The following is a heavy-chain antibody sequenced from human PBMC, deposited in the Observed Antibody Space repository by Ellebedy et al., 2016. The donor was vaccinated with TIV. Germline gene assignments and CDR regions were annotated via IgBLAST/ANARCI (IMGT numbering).Heavy chain of an antibody. J-gene: IGHJ6*02. Sequence: SETLSLXXAVYGGSFSGYYWSWIRQHPGKGLEWIGYIYYSGSTYYNPSLKSRVTISVDTSKNQFSLKLSSVTAADTAVYYCARGSANYYYGMDVWGQGTTVTVSS. CDR3: ARGSANYYYGMDV. CDR2: IYYSGST. V-gene: IGHV4-34*01. CDR1: GGSFSGYY.